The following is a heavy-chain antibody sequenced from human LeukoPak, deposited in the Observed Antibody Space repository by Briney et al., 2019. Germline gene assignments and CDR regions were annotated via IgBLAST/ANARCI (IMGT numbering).Heavy chain of an antibody. J-gene: IGHJ4*02. CDR1: GGSISSYY. V-gene: IGHV4-59*01. D-gene: IGHD6-19*01. CDR3: AGGGQWLAPDH. Sequence: SETLSLTCTVSGGSISSYYWSWIRQTPGKGLEWIGYFYNSGSTKFNTSLKSRVTISVDTSKNQISLKLNSMTAADTAVYYCAGGGQWLAPDHWGQGTLVTVSS. CDR2: FYNSGST.